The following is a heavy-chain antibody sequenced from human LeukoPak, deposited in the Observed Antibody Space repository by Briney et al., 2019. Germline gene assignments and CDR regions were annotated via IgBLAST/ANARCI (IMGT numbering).Heavy chain of an antibody. CDR1: GGSFSGYY. Sequence: SETLSLTCAVYGGSFSGYYWSWIRQPPGKGLEWIGEINHSGSTNYNPSLKSQVTISVDTSKNQFSLKLSSVTAADTAVYYCAKYSSSWYWIIDYWGQGTLVTVSS. CDR2: INHSGST. V-gene: IGHV4-34*01. CDR3: AKYSSSWYWIIDY. D-gene: IGHD6-13*01. J-gene: IGHJ4*02.